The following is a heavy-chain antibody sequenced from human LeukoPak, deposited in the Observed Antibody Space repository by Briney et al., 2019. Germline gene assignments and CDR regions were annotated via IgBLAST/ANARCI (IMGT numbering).Heavy chain of an antibody. CDR3: ARDKYYGSGSYAHFDY. V-gene: IGHV3-66*02. CDR2: IYSGGST. Sequence: GGSLRLSCAASGCTVSSNYMSWVRQAPRKGLEWVSVIYSGGSTYYADSVKGRFTISRDNSKNTLYLQMNSLRAEDTAVYYCARDKYYGSGSYAHFDYWGQGTLVTVSS. CDR1: GCTVSSNY. J-gene: IGHJ4*02. D-gene: IGHD3-10*01.